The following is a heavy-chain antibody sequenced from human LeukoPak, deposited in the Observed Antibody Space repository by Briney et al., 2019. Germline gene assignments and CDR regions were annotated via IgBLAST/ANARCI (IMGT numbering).Heavy chain of an antibody. CDR1: GFTFSSYA. V-gene: IGHV3-30*04. D-gene: IGHD3-22*01. CDR3: AKDEACYDSSGQPGVFDY. J-gene: IGHJ4*02. CDR2: ISYDGSNK. Sequence: GGSLRLSCAASGFTFSSYAMHWVRQAPGKGLEWVAVISYDGSNKYYADSVKGRFTISRDNSKNTLYLQMNSLRAEDTAVYYCAKDEACYDSSGQPGVFDYWGQGTLVTVSS.